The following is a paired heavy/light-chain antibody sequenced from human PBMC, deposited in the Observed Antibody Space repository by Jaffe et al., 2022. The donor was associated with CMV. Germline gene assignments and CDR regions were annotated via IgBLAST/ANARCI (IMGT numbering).Heavy chain of an antibody. V-gene: IGHV1-69*09. D-gene: IGHD3-10*01. CDR1: GGTFSSYA. J-gene: IGHJ6*03. Sequence: QVQLVQSGAEVKKPGSSVKVSCKASGGTFSSYAISWVRQAPGQGLEWMGRIIPILGIANYAQKFQGRVTITADKSTSTAYMELSSLRSEDTAVYYCASYREPLVRPRYYYYYMDVWGKGTTVTVSS. CDR3: ASYREPLVRPRYYYYYMDV. CDR2: IIPILGIA.
Light chain of an antibody. CDR3: QQYNSYSGA. J-gene: IGKJ1*01. CDR1: QSISSW. CDR2: KAS. V-gene: IGKV1-5*03. Sequence: DIQMTQSPSTLSASVGDRVTITCRASQSISSWLAWYQQKPGKAPKLLIYKASSLESGVPSRFSGSGSGTEFTLTISSLQPDDFATYYCQQYNSYSGAFGQGTKVEIK.